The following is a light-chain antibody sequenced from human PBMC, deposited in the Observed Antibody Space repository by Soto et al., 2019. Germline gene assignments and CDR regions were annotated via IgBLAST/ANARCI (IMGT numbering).Light chain of an antibody. V-gene: IGKV3-15*01. CDR2: GAS. Sequence: EIVLTQSPATLSVAPGERATLSCRASQSVRSDLAWFQQKPGRAPRLLMYGASTRATGIPARFSGRGSGTEFTLTISSLQSEDFALYHCQQYNNWPLTFGGGTKVEIK. J-gene: IGKJ4*01. CDR1: QSVRSD. CDR3: QQYNNWPLT.